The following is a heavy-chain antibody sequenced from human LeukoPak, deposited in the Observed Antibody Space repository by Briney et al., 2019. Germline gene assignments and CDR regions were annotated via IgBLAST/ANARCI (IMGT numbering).Heavy chain of an antibody. CDR3: AKSSSNYPYYFDF. CDR1: GFTFSTYA. D-gene: IGHD2-2*01. V-gene: IGHV3-23*01. Sequence: GGSLRLSCAASGFTFSTYAMSWVRQAPGKGLEWVSAIRASGGSTYYADSVKGRFTISRDNSKNTLYLQMNSLRAEDTALYYYAKSSSNYPYYFDFWGQGTLVTVSS. J-gene: IGHJ4*02. CDR2: IRASGGST.